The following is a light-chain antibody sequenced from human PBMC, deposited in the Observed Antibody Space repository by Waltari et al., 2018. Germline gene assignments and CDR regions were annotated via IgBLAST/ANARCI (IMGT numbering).Light chain of an antibody. CDR1: SSNIGSNT. V-gene: IGLV1-44*01. CDR2: SNF. Sequence: QSVLTQPPSASGTPGQTVTISCSGGSSNIGSNTVNWYQHLPGSAPKLLIFSNFQRPPGVPDRFSGSKSGTSASLAISGLQSEDEGDYYCAAWDDSLSGYVVFGGGTKLTVL. CDR3: AAWDDSLSGYVV. J-gene: IGLJ2*01.